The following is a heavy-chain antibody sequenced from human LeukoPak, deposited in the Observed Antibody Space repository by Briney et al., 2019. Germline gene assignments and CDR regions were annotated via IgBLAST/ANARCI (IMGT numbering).Heavy chain of an antibody. V-gene: IGHV4-31*03. CDR2: IYYSGST. J-gene: IGHJ4*02. Sequence: SETLSLTCTVSGGSISSGGYYWSWIRQHPGKGLGWIGYIYYSGSTYYNPSLKSRVTISVDTSKNQFSLKLSSVTAADTAVYYCARGVGGGYDLGYWGQGTLVTVSS. CDR3: ARGVGGGYDLGY. D-gene: IGHD5-12*01. CDR1: GGSISSGGYY.